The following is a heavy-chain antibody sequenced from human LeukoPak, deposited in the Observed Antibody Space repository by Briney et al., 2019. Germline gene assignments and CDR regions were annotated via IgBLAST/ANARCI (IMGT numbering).Heavy chain of an antibody. CDR1: SGSISTSNYY. D-gene: IGHD1-26*01. CDR3: AREERWEYDMDV. CDR2: IFYSGST. V-gene: IGHV4-39*07. J-gene: IGHJ6*03. Sequence: PSETLSLTCTVSSGSISTSNYYWGWVRQPPGKALEWIGNIFYSGSTYYNPSLQSRVSISVDTSKNQFSLRVTSVAAADTAVYYCAREERWEYDMDVWGRGTTVSVSS.